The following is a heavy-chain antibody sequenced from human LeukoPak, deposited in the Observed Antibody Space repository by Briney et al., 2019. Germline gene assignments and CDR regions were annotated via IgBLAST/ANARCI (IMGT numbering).Heavy chain of an antibody. CDR1: GFTVSSNY. Sequence: GGSLRLSCADSGFTVSSNYVRWVRQAPGKGLEWVSVIYSGGSTHYADSVKGRFTISRDNSKNTLYLQMNSLRAEDTAVYYCARDRLHYDSLTGYPADCGEGTLVTVSS. D-gene: IGHD3-9*01. V-gene: IGHV3-66*01. CDR2: IYSGGST. J-gene: IGHJ4*02. CDR3: ARDRLHYDSLTGYPAD.